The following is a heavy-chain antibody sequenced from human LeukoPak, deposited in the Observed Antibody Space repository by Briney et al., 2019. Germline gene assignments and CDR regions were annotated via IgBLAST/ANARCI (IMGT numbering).Heavy chain of an antibody. Sequence: PSETLSLTCAVYGGSFSGYYWSWIRQPPGKGLEWSGEINHSGSTNYNPSLKSRVTISVDTSKNQFSLKLSSVTAADTAVYYCARHPAYDYVWGSYRYGLDYWGQGTLLTVSS. J-gene: IGHJ4*02. D-gene: IGHD3-16*02. V-gene: IGHV4-34*01. CDR2: INHSGST. CDR3: ARHPAYDYVWGSYRYGLDY. CDR1: GGSFSGYY.